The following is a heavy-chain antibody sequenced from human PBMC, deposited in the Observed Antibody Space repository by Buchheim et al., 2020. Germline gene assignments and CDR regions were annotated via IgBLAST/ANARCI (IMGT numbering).Heavy chain of an antibody. V-gene: IGHV3-30*18. CDR2: ISYDGSNK. CDR3: VKEDSSGYVYYFDY. Sequence: VQLVESGGGLVQPGGSLRLSCVGSGFRFSDHYMDWVRQAPGKGLEWVAVISYDGSNKYYADSVKGRFTISRDNSKNTLYLQMNNLRAEDTAVYYCVKEDSSGYVYYFDYWGQGTL. CDR1: GFRFSDHY. D-gene: IGHD3-22*01. J-gene: IGHJ4*02.